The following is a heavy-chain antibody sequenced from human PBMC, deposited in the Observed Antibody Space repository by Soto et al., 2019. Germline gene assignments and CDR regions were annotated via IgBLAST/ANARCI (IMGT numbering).Heavy chain of an antibody. CDR2: IKQDGSEK. Sequence: EVQLVESGGGLVQSGGSLRLSCAASGFTFSSYWMSWVRQAPGKGLEWVANIKQDGSEKYYVDSVKGRFTISRDNAKNSLYLQMSSLRAEDTAVYYCARDPAPWSSSSAEHWGQGTLVTVSS. V-gene: IGHV3-7*03. D-gene: IGHD6-6*01. J-gene: IGHJ4*02. CDR3: ARDPAPWSSSSAEH. CDR1: GFTFSSYW.